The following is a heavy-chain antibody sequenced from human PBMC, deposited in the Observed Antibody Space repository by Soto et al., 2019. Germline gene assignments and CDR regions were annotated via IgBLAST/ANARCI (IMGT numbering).Heavy chain of an antibody. J-gene: IGHJ4*02. CDR2: FDPEDGET. Sequence: GSVKVSCKVSGYTLTELSLHWVRQAPGKGLEWMGGFDPEDGETIYAQKFQGRVTMTEDTSTDTAYMELSSLRSEDTAVYYCATFDPYIVNFDYWGQGTLVTVS. CDR3: ATFDPYIVNFDY. D-gene: IGHD2-15*01. V-gene: IGHV1-24*01. CDR1: GYTLTELS.